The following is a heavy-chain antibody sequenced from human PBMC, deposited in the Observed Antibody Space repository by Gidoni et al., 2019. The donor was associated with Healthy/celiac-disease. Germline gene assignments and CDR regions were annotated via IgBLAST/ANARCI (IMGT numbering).Heavy chain of an antibody. CDR1: VGPISSYY. CDR3: ARAHYYDSSGYYRRYYYYYMDV. Sequence: QVQLQDSGPGLVKPSETLSLTCTVSVGPISSYYWSWILQPPGKGLEWIGYIYYSGSTNYNPSLKRRVTISVDTSKNQFSLKLSSVTAADTAVYYCARAHYYDSSGYYRRYYYYYMDVWGKGTTVTVSS. J-gene: IGHJ6*03. CDR2: IYYSGST. D-gene: IGHD3-22*01. V-gene: IGHV4-59*01.